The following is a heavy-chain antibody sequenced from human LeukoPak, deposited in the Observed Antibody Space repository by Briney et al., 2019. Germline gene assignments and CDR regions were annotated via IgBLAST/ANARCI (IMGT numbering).Heavy chain of an antibody. D-gene: IGHD3-10*01. CDR1: DDSISSRSYY. CDR3: AKTRITVVRGIMGASDI. V-gene: IGHV4-39*01. J-gene: IGHJ3*02. Sequence: SETLSLTCTVSDDSISSRSYYWGWIRQPPGKGLECIGSIYYSGSTYYNPSLRRRVTISVDTSKNQFSLKLTSVTATDTAVYYCAKTRITVVRGIMGASDIWGQGTMVTVSS. CDR2: IYYSGST.